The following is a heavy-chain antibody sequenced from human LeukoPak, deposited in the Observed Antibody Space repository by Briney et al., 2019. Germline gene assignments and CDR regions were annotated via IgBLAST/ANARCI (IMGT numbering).Heavy chain of an antibody. D-gene: IGHD3-3*01. V-gene: IGHV1-18*01. CDR2: ISAYNGNT. Sequence: ASVKVSCKASGDTFTSYGISWVRQAPGQGLEWKGWISAYNGNTNYAQKLQGRVTMTTDTSTSTAYMELRSLRSDDTAVYYCATEGLYGDYGMDVWGQGTTVTVSS. CDR1: GDTFTSYG. J-gene: IGHJ6*02. CDR3: ATEGLYGDYGMDV.